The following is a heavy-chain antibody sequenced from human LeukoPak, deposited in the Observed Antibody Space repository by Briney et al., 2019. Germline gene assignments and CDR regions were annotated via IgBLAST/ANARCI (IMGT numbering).Heavy chain of an antibody. CDR1: GFTYSNYW. J-gene: IGHJ3*02. CDR2: VKQEESER. D-gene: IGHD3-22*01. V-gene: IGHV3-7*01. Sequence: GGCLRVSCAGSGFTYSNYWMAWVRQATGKGLEWVANVKQEESERHHVDSVKGRLTIPRENAKSSLYMRMESLRVEETAVYYCARDRDYHDDRTDYYYDAFDIWGQGTTVTVSS. CDR3: ARDRDYHDDRTDYYYDAFDI.